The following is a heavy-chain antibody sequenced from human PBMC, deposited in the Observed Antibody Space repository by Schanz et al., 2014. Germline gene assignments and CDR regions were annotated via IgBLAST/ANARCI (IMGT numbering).Heavy chain of an antibody. CDR1: GFTFSSYG. Sequence: QVQLVESGGGVVQPGRSLRLSCAASGFTFSSYGMHWVRQAPGKGLEWVAAMSYDGSIKYYGDSVKGRFTISRDNSKNTLYLQMNSLSADDTAVFYCAKGMGYCSGGTCYDCYYYGLDVWGQGTTVTGS. J-gene: IGHJ6*02. CDR3: AKGMGYCSGGTCYDCYYYGLDV. CDR2: MSYDGSIK. V-gene: IGHV3-33*06. D-gene: IGHD2-15*01.